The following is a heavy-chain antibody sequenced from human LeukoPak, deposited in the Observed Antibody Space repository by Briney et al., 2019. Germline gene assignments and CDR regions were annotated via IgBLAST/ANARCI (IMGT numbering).Heavy chain of an antibody. Sequence: GGSLRLSCAASRFTFSNYGMHWVRQAPGKGLEWVAFIRYDGSDKYYADSVKGRFTIPRDNAKNSLYLQMNSLRAEDTAVYYCARGMYYYDSSGYYPIYFDYWGQGTLVTVSS. J-gene: IGHJ4*02. D-gene: IGHD3-22*01. V-gene: IGHV3-30*02. CDR1: RFTFSNYG. CDR3: ARGMYYYDSSGYYPIYFDY. CDR2: IRYDGSDK.